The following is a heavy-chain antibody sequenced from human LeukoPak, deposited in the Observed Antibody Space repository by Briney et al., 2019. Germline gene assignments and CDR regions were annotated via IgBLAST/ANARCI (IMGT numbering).Heavy chain of an antibody. V-gene: IGHV3-30*04. J-gene: IGHJ4*02. CDR2: ISYDGTNK. CDR1: GFTFSSYA. Sequence: PGGSLRLSCAASGFTFSSYALQWGRPGPGKGLGRVGMISYDGTNKNLADSVNVRFTISRDNSKITLYLQMNSLRAEDAAIYYCARDYGSGLTKGYYLDSWGQGTLVTVSS. D-gene: IGHD3-10*01. CDR3: ARDYGSGLTKGYYLDS.